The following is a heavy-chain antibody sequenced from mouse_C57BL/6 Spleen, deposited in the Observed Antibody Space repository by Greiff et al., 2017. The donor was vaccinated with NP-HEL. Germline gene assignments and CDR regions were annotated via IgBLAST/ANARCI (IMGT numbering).Heavy chain of an antibody. D-gene: IGHD3-2*02. Sequence: QVQLQQPGAELVMPGASVKLSCKASGYTFTSYWMHWVKQRPGQGLEWIGEIDPSDSYTNYNQKFKGKSTLTVDKSSSTAYMQLSSLTSEDSAVYYGARKGSSGYYFDYWGQGTTLTVSS. CDR3: ARKGSSGYYFDY. CDR2: IDPSDSYT. CDR1: GYTFTSYW. J-gene: IGHJ2*01. V-gene: IGHV1-69*01.